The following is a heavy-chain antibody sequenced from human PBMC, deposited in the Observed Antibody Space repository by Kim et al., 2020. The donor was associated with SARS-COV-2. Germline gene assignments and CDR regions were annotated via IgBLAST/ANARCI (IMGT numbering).Heavy chain of an antibody. CDR2: IKHDGSET. D-gene: IGHD5-18*01. V-gene: IGHV3-7*03. CDR3: ARDRGYTYGVDY. J-gene: IGHJ4*02. Sequence: GGSLRLSCAASGFTFSSYWMSWVRQAPGKGLEWVANIKHDGSETYYVDSVKGRFTISRDNAKNSLFLQMNSLRAEDTAVYYCARDRGYTYGVDYWGQGSLVTVAS. CDR1: GFTFSSYW.